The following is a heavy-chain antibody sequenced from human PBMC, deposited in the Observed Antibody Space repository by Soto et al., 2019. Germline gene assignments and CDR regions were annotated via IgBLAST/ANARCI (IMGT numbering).Heavy chain of an antibody. J-gene: IGHJ5*02. Sequence: SETLSLTCTVSGGSISSGGHFWSWIRQHPGKGLEWIGFIYNSRNTYYNPSLKSRVIISADTSKNQFSLKLSSVTAADTAVYYCASGISGTPNWFDPWGQGTQVTVSS. CDR1: GGSISSGGHF. V-gene: IGHV4-31*03. D-gene: IGHD1-20*01. CDR2: IYNSRNT. CDR3: ASGISGTPNWFDP.